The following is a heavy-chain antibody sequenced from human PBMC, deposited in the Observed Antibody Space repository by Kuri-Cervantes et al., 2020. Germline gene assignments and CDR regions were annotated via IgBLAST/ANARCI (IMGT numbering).Heavy chain of an antibody. CDR2: TRNKAYSYTT. CDR1: GFILSDHY. J-gene: IGHJ4*02. CDR3: AKCLRGSRCEVDY. V-gene: IGHV3-72*01. Sequence: GGSLRLSCAASGFILSDHYMDWVRQAPGKGLECVGRTRNKAYSYTTKYAASVKGRFTISRDVSKNSLHLQMNSLKTEDTAVYYCAKCLRGSRCEVDYWGQGTLVTVSS. D-gene: IGHD2-2*01.